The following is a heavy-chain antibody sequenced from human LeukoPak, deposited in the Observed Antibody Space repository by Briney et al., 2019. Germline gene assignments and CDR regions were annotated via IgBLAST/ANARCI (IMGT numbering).Heavy chain of an antibody. CDR3: ARENGHCSTTSCPFGY. Sequence: GGSLRLSCAASGFTVSTNYMSWVRQAPGKGLEWVAAIFKGGETEHADSVRGRFTISRDNYKNTVYLQMKNLRSEDTALYFCARENGHCSTTSCPFGYWGQGTLVTVFS. V-gene: IGHV3-66*02. D-gene: IGHD2-2*01. J-gene: IGHJ4*02. CDR2: IFKGGET. CDR1: GFTVSTNY.